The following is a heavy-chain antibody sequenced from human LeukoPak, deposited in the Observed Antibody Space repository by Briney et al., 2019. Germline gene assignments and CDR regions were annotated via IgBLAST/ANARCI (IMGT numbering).Heavy chain of an antibody. CDR1: GFTFSSYA. CDR2: ISYDGSNK. CDR3: ARLTMVRGVLFDY. D-gene: IGHD3-10*01. V-gene: IGHV3-30*04. Sequence: PGRSLRLSCAASGFTFSSYAMHWVRQAPGKGLEWVAVISYDGSNKYYADSVKGRFTISRDNSKNTLYLQMNSLRAEDTAVYYCARLTMVRGVLFDYRGQGTLVTVSS. J-gene: IGHJ4*02.